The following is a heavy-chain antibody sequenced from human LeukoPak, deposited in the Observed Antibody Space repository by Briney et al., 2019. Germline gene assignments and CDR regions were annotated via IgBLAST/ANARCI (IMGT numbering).Heavy chain of an antibody. D-gene: IGHD2-2*01. J-gene: IGHJ6*03. CDR3: ARDVYCSSTSCYYMDV. Sequence: GASVKVSCKASGYTFTGYYMHWVRQAPGQGLEWMGWINPNSGGTNYAQKFQGRVTMTRDTSISTAYMELSRLRSDDTAVYYCARDVYCSSTSCYYMDVWGKGATVTVSS. V-gene: IGHV1-2*02. CDR1: GYTFTGYY. CDR2: INPNSGGT.